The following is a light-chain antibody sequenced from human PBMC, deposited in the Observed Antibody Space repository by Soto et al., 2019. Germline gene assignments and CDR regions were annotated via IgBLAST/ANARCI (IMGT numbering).Light chain of an antibody. CDR2: DAS. J-gene: IGKJ3*01. CDR3: QQYDNLPPP. Sequence: DIPMTPSPSSLSASVGDRVTITCQASQDMSNYLNWYQQKPGKAPKLLIYDASNVETGVPSRFSGSGSGTYFTFTISSLQPEDIATYYCQQYDNLPPPVGRGTKVDIK. V-gene: IGKV1-33*01. CDR1: QDMSNY.